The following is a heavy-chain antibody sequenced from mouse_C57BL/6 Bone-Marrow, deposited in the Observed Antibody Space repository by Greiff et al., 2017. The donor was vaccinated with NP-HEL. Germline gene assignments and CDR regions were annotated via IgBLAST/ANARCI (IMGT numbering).Heavy chain of an antibody. V-gene: IGHV5-17*01. J-gene: IGHJ4*01. CDR3: ARSRYGNYIYYAMDY. D-gene: IGHD2-1*01. CDR1: GFTFSDYG. CDR2: ISSGSSTI. Sequence: EVQRVESGGGLVKPGGSLKLSCAASGFTFSDYGMHWVRQAPEKGLEWVAYISSGSSTIYYADTVKGRFTISRDNAKNTLFLQMTSLRSEDTAMYYCARSRYGNYIYYAMDYWGQGTSVTVSS.